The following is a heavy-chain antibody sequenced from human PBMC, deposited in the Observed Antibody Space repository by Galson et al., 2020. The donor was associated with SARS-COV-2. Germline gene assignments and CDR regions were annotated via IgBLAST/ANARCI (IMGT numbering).Heavy chain of an antibody. CDR1: GFRFTDYY. J-gene: IGHJ3*02. D-gene: IGHD6-19*01. V-gene: IGHV3-11*04. CDR3: ARDQQWLAHIDAFDI. Sequence: GGSLRLSCAASGFRFTDYYMSWIRQAPGKGLEWVSYISSTGNTIYYSDSVKGRFTISRDNAKKSLFLQMDSLRVEDTAVYYCARDQQWLAHIDAFDIWGQGTTVTVSS. CDR2: ISSTGNTI.